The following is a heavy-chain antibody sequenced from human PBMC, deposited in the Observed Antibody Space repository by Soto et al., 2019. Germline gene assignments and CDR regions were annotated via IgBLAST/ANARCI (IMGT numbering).Heavy chain of an antibody. CDR1: GFSFSISP. D-gene: IGHD7-27*01. Sequence: GGSLRLSCAASGFSFSISPMHWVRQAPGKGPEWVALISYDGTNKFYADSVKGRFTISRDNSKSTLYLQVDSLRPEDAAVYYCARDPKTSGGQHWAFNYSDSWGQRTLVTVSS. CDR3: ARDPKTSGGQHWAFNYSDS. CDR2: ISYDGTNK. V-gene: IGHV3-30-3*01. J-gene: IGHJ4*02.